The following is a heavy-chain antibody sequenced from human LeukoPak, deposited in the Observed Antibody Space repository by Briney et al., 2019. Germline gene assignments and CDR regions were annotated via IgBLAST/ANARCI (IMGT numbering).Heavy chain of an antibody. V-gene: IGHV3-7*01. CDR3: ATYTHWVAGDV. J-gene: IGHJ6*02. CDR2: MNQDGSAK. D-gene: IGHD3-16*01. Sequence: GGSLRLSCAASGFTFSDSWMSWFRQAPGKGREWVANMNQDGSAKGYVDSVKGRFTISRDNARNSLYLQMSSLRPEDTAVYYCATYTHWVAGDVWGQGTTVTVSS. CDR1: GFTFSDSW.